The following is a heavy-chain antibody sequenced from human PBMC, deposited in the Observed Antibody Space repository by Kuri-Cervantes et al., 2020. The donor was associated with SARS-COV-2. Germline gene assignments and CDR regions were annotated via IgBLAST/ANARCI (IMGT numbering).Heavy chain of an antibody. D-gene: IGHD6-13*01. CDR1: GGTFSSYA. J-gene: IGHJ6*02. CDR2: IIPIFGTA. Sequence: SVKVSCKASGGTFSSYAISWVRQAPGQGLEWMGGIIPIFGTANYAQKFQGRVTITADKSTSTAYMELSSLRSEDTAVYYCARDPIAAAGNYYYYGMDVWGQGTTVTVSS. V-gene: IGHV1-69*06. CDR3: ARDPIAAAGNYYYYGMDV.